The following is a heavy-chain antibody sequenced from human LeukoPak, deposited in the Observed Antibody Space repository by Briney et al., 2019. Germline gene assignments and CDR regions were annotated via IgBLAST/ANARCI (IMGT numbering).Heavy chain of an antibody. V-gene: IGHV4-4*02. D-gene: IGHD4-23*01. Sequence: SETLSLTCAVSGASISNDNWWSWVRQPPGKGLEWIGEMHHGGTTHYNPSLESRVTISIDKSENQLSLKLNSVTATDTADYYCARHGGFYFDSWGQGTLVTVSS. J-gene: IGHJ4*02. CDR3: ARHGGFYFDS. CDR1: GASISNDNW. CDR2: MHHGGTT.